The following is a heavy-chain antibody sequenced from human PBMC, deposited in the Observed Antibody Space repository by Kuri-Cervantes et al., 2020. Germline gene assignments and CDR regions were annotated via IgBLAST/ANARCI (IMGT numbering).Heavy chain of an antibody. V-gene: IGHV3-7*04. CDR3: VRDLYGAGPF. CDR2: IKQDGSEK. CDR1: GFTFSRYW. D-gene: IGHD4-17*01. Sequence: GESLKISCAASGFTFSRYWMNWVRQAPGKGLEWVANIKQDGSEKYYVDSVKGRFTISRDNAKNSLYPQMNSLRAEDTAVYYCVRDLYGAGPFWGQGTLVTVSS. J-gene: IGHJ4*02.